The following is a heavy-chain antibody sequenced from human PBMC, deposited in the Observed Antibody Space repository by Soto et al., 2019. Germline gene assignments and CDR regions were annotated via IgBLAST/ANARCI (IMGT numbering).Heavy chain of an antibody. J-gene: IGHJ6*02. CDR1: GGSFSGYY. Sequence: SETLSLTCAVYGGSFSGYYWSWIRQPPGKGLEWIGEINHSGSTNYNPSLKSRVTISVDTSKNQFSLKLSSVTAADTAVYYCARDQKDYDFWSGPEYGMDVWGQGTTVTVSS. V-gene: IGHV4-34*01. CDR2: INHSGST. CDR3: ARDQKDYDFWSGPEYGMDV. D-gene: IGHD3-3*01.